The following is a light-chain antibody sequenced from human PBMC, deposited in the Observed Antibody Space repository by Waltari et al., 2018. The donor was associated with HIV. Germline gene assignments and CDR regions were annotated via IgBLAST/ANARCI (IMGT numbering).Light chain of an antibody. V-gene: IGKV1-9*01. J-gene: IGKJ1*01. Sequence: DIQLTQSPSFLSASVGDRVTITCRASQGISTYLAWYQQKPGKAPKLLIYGASTLQSGVPSRFSCSGSGTEFTLTIIGLQPEDFATYYCQHLNSYPPFGQGTKVEIK. CDR1: QGISTY. CDR3: QHLNSYPP. CDR2: GAS.